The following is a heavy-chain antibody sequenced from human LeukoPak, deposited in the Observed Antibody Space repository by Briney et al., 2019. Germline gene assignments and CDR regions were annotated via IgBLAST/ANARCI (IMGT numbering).Heavy chain of an antibody. CDR2: IIPIFGTA. CDR1: EGTFSSYA. Sequence: SVKVSCKASEGTFSSYAISWVRQAPGQGLEWMGGIIPIFGTANYAQKFQGRVTITTDESTSTAYMELSSLRSEDTAVYYCARDALVVGSSWPRGNWFDPWGQGTLVTVSS. D-gene: IGHD6-13*01. V-gene: IGHV1-69*05. CDR3: ARDALVVGSSWPRGNWFDP. J-gene: IGHJ5*02.